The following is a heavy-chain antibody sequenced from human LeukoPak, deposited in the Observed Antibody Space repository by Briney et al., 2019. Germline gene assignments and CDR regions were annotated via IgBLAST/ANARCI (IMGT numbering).Heavy chain of an antibody. CDR3: ARYGSGTSYITNYFDY. D-gene: IGHD3-10*01. J-gene: IGHJ4*02. CDR1: GFTFSSYS. V-gene: IGHV3-48*02. Sequence: QPGGSLRLSCAASGFTFSSYSMNWVRQAPGKGLEWVSYISSDSRTIYYADSVKGRFTISRDNAKNSLYLQMKSLRDEDTAVYYCARYGSGTSYITNYFDYWGQGTVVNVSS. CDR2: ISSDSRTI.